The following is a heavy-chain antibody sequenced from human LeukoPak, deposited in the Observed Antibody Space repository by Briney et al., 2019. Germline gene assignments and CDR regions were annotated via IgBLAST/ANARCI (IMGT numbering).Heavy chain of an antibody. J-gene: IGHJ5*02. CDR1: GYTFTNYY. V-gene: IGHV1-46*01. CDR2: IDPRGGST. Sequence: ASVKVSCKASGYTFTNYYMHWVRQAPGQGLEWMGVIDPRGGSTTYAQKVRGRFTMTRDTSTSTVYMELRSLNSEDTAVYYCARSHSSWYCFDPWGQGTLVTVSS. CDR3: ARSHSSWYCFDP. D-gene: IGHD6-13*01.